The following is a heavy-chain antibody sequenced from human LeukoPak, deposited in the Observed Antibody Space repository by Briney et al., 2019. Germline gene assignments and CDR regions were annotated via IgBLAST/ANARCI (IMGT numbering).Heavy chain of an antibody. CDR3: AKGDRGYSYGPDY. CDR1: GFTFSSYG. J-gene: IGHJ4*02. CDR2: ISYDGSNK. D-gene: IGHD5-18*01. V-gene: IGHV3-30*18. Sequence: PGGSLRLSCAASGFTFSSYGMHLVRQAPGKGLEWVAVISYDGSNKYYADSVKGRFTISRDNSKNTLYLQMNSLRAEDTAVYYCAKGDRGYSYGPDYWGQGTLVTVSS.